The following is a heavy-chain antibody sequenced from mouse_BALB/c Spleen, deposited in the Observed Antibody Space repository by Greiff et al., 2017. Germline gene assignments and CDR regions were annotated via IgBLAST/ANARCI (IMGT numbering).Heavy chain of an antibody. D-gene: IGHD1-1*01. CDR2: IDPYNGGT. Sequence: VQLKESGPELVKPGASVKVSCKASGYSFTDYNMYWVKQSHGKSLEWIGYIDPYNGGTSYNQKFKGKATLTVDKSSSTAFMHLNSLTSEDSAVYYCARREDYGSSSAWFAYWGQGTLVTVSA. V-gene: IGHV1S135*01. CDR3: ARREDYGSSSAWFAY. CDR1: GYSFTDYN. J-gene: IGHJ3*01.